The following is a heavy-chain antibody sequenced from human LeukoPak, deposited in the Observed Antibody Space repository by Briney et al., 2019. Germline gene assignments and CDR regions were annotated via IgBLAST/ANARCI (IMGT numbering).Heavy chain of an antibody. CDR3: ARPGITAFDI. V-gene: IGHV3-48*01. D-gene: IGHD3-10*01. Sequence: GGSLRLSCVASGFTLSSHNINWVRQAPGKGLEWVSHISSSGSVTYYGDSVKGRITISRDNAKNSVSLYMNSLRAEDSAVYYCARPGITAFDIWGQGTMATVSS. CDR2: ISSSGSVT. CDR1: GFTLSSHN. J-gene: IGHJ3*02.